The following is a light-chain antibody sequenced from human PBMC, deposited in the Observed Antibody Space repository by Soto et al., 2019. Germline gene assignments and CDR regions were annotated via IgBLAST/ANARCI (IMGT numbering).Light chain of an antibody. CDR3: QQYDDFPYT. CDR2: DAS. CDR1: QDIDNN. V-gene: IGKV1-33*01. J-gene: IGKJ2*01. Sequence: IQMTQSPASLSASVGDRVTITCQASQDIDNNLKWYQQRTGKGPKVLIYDASNLKGGVPSRFSGSGSGTDFTFTIGSLQPEDIATYYRQQYDDFPYTFGQGTKLEI.